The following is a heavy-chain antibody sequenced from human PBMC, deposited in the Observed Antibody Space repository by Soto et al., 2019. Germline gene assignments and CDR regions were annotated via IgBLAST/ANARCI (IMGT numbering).Heavy chain of an antibody. CDR2: ITGSGGST. V-gene: IGHV3-23*01. D-gene: IGHD2-2*01. CDR1: GFTFSSYA. CDR3: AKPNLYCTSTSCYDY. J-gene: IGHJ4*02. Sequence: GGSLRLSCAASGFTFSSYAMTWVRQAPGKGLEWVSVITGSGGSTHYADSVRGRFTISRDNSNNTLYLQMNRLRAEDTAVYYCAKPNLYCTSTSCYDYWGQGTLVTVSS.